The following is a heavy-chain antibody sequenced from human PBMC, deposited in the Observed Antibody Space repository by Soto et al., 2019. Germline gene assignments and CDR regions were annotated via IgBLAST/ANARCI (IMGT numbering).Heavy chain of an antibody. D-gene: IGHD5-12*01. CDR2: INHSGRT. CDR1: GGSVSGYY. Sequence: SETLSLTCAAYGGSVSGYYWSWIRQHPGKGLEWVGAINHSGRTNSNPSLKSRVTISVDTSKNQFSLKLSSVTAADTAVYYCARARTPFSGYDWGQGTLVTVSS. CDR3: ARARTPFSGYD. V-gene: IGHV4-34*01. J-gene: IGHJ4*02.